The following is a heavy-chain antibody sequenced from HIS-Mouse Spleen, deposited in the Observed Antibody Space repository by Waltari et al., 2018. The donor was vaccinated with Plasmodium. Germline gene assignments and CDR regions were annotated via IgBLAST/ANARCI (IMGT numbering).Heavy chain of an antibody. V-gene: IGHV3-21*01. CDR1: GFTFSSYS. D-gene: IGHD6-13*01. J-gene: IGHJ4*02. Sequence: EVQLVESGGGLVKPGGSLRLSCAASGFTFSSYSRTWVRQAPGKGLECVSSISSSSGYIYYADSVKGRFTISRDNAKNSLYLQMNSLRAEDTAVYYCARDRSAAALLGYWGQGTLVTVSS. CDR2: ISSSSGYI. CDR3: ARDRSAAALLGY.